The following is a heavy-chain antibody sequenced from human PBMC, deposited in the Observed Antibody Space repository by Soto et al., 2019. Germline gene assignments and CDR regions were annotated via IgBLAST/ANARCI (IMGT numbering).Heavy chain of an antibody. CDR1: GFTFSSYS. Sequence: GSLRLSCAASGFTFSSYSMNWVRQAPGKGLEWVSYISSSSTIYYADSVKGRFTISRDNAKNSLYLQMNSLRDEDTAVYYCARDPGDSSGYYYFLDYWGQGTLVTVSS. CDR2: ISSSSTI. D-gene: IGHD3-22*01. J-gene: IGHJ4*02. CDR3: ARDPGDSSGYYYFLDY. V-gene: IGHV3-48*02.